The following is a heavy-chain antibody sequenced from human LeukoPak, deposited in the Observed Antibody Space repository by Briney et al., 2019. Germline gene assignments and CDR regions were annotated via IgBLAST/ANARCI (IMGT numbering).Heavy chain of an antibody. D-gene: IGHD3-22*01. V-gene: IGHV3-21*04. Sequence: GGSLRLSCSAAGFTFSSYNMNWVRQAPGKGLEWVSSITSSSTYLYYGDSVRGRSTSSRDNAKNSLYLQMNSLRAEDTALYYCAKDISLTMIVVAMGAFDIWGQGTMVTVSS. CDR2: ITSSSTYL. CDR3: AKDISLTMIVVAMGAFDI. CDR1: GFTFSSYN. J-gene: IGHJ3*02.